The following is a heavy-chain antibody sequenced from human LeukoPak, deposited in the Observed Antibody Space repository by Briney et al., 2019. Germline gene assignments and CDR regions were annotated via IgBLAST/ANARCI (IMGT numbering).Heavy chain of an antibody. CDR3: AKDGDYYGSGSYLGWFDP. D-gene: IGHD3-10*01. CDR1: GFMFNGYS. V-gene: IGHV3-21*04. J-gene: IGHJ5*02. CDR2: ISGGSDYI. Sequence: PGGSLRLSCAASGFMFNGYSMTWVRQAPGKGLELVSYISGGSDYIFYTDSVKGRFTISRDNSKNSLYLQMNSLRTEDTALYYCAKDGDYYGSGSYLGWFDPWGQGTLVTVSS.